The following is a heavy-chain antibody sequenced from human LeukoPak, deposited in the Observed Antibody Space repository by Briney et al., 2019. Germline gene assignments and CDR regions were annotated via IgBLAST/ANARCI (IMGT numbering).Heavy chain of an antibody. CDR2: ISGLGIST. D-gene: IGHD3-22*01. Sequence: GGSLRLSCAASGFTFHDYYMSWIRHVPGKGLERVSHISGLGISTKYGDSVKGRFTISRDNAKNSLYLQMNSLGAEDTAVYYCARRYYYDTSGYSIDHWGQGTLVTVSA. V-gene: IGHV3-11*04. J-gene: IGHJ4*02. CDR3: ARRYYYDTSGYSIDH. CDR1: GFTFHDYY.